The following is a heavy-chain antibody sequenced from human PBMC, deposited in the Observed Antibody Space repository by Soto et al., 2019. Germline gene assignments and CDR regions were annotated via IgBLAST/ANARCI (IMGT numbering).Heavy chain of an antibody. D-gene: IGHD5-12*01. Sequence: SETLSLTCTVSGGSISSYYWILLRQPQGKGLEWIGYIYYSGSTNYNPSLKSRVTISVDTSKNQFSLKLSSVTAADTAVYYCARDVRGGGYDGYYYYGMDVWGQGTTVTVSS. J-gene: IGHJ6*02. CDR1: GGSISSYY. V-gene: IGHV4-59*01. CDR2: IYYSGST. CDR3: ARDVRGGGYDGYYYYGMDV.